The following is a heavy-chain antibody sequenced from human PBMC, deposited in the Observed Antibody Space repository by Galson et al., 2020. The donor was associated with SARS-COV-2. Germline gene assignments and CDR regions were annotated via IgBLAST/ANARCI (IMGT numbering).Heavy chain of an antibody. CDR3: ARDPYSGGWTNYYYFAMDV. CDR2: LYSGGTT. Sequence: GESLKISCVASGFTVSNTYMSWVRQAPGRGLEWVALLYSGGTTSYTDSVRGRFTISRDNSKNTLYLQMNSLRAEDTAVYYCARDPYSGGWTNYYYFAMDVWGQGTTVTVSS. J-gene: IGHJ6*02. D-gene: IGHD6-19*01. V-gene: IGHV3-53*01. CDR1: GFTVSNTY.